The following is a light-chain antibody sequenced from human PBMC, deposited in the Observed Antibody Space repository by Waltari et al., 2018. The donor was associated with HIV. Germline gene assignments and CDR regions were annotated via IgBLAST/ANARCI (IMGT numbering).Light chain of an antibody. J-gene: IGLJ3*02. CDR1: SSNIGGNT. CDR3: ATWDDSLNGWV. CDR2: SNN. Sequence: QSVLTQPPSASGTPWQRVTLPCSGNSSNIGGNTVSWYQQLPGTAPKLLIYSNNQRPSGVPDRFSGSRSGTSASLAISGLQSEDETDYYCATWDDSLNGWVFGGGTKLTVL. V-gene: IGLV1-44*01.